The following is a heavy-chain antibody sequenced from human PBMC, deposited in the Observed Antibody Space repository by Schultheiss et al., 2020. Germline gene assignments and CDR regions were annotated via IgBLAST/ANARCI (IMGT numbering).Heavy chain of an antibody. Sequence: GGSLRLSCKGSGYSFTSYWIGWVRQMPGKGLEWMGIIYPGDSDTRYSPSFQGQVTISADKSISTAYLQWSSLKASDTAMYYCARIIAVADYFDYWGQGTLVTVYS. V-gene: IGHV5-51*01. CDR3: ARIIAVADYFDY. CDR1: GYSFTSYW. CDR2: IYPGDSDT. D-gene: IGHD6-19*01. J-gene: IGHJ4*02.